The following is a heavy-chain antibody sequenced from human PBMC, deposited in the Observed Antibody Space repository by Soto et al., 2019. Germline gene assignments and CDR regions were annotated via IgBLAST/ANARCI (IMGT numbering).Heavy chain of an antibody. Sequence: EVQLVESGGGLVQPGGSLRLSCAASGFTFSSYSMNWVRQAPGKGLEGVSHISSSSSSIYYADSVRGRFTISRDNAKNSLYLQMNSLRDEDTAVYYCAREYDILTGYYNVGWFDPWGQGTLVTVSS. V-gene: IGHV3-48*02. D-gene: IGHD3-9*01. CDR2: ISSSSSSI. J-gene: IGHJ5*02. CDR3: AREYDILTGYYNVGWFDP. CDR1: GFTFSSYS.